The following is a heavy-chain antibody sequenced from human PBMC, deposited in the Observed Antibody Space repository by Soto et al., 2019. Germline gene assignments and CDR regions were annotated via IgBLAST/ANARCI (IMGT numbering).Heavy chain of an antibody. CDR1: GGSFSGYY. V-gene: IGHV4-34*01. J-gene: IGHJ4*02. CDR3: ARGRIALGFYDFWSGLRSFYFDY. D-gene: IGHD3-3*01. CDR2: INHSGST. Sequence: SETLSLTCAGYGGSFSGYYWSWIRQPPGKGLEWIGEINHSGSTNYNPSLKSRVTISVDTSKNQFSLKLSSVTAADTAVYYCARGRIALGFYDFWSGLRSFYFDYWGQGTLVTVSS.